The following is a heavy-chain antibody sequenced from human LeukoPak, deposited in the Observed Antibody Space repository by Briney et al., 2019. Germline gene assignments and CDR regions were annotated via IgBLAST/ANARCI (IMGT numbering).Heavy chain of an antibody. J-gene: IGHJ3*02. CDR3: AKEASAHSFDI. V-gene: IGHV3-9*03. Sequence: GRSLRLSCAASGFTFDDYAMHWVRQAPGKGLEWVSGISWNSGSIGYADSVKGRFTISRDNAKNSLYLQMNSLRAEDMALYYCAKEASAHSFDIWGQGTMVTVSS. CDR2: ISWNSGSI. CDR1: GFTFDDYA.